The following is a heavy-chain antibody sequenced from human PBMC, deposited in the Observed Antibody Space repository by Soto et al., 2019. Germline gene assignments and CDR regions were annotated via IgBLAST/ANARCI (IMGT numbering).Heavy chain of an antibody. Sequence: ASVKVSCKASGYTFTSYDINWVRQATGQGLEWMGWMNPNSGNTGYAQKFQGRVTMTRNTSISTAYMELSSLRSEDTAVYYCARGLHLYYDFWSGSATDGMDVWGQGTTVTVSS. D-gene: IGHD3-3*01. CDR3: ARGLHLYYDFWSGSATDGMDV. J-gene: IGHJ6*02. CDR2: MNPNSGNT. CDR1: GYTFTSYD. V-gene: IGHV1-8*01.